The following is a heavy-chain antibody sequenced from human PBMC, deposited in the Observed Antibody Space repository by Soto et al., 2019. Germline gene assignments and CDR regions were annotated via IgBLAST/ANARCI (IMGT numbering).Heavy chain of an antibody. D-gene: IGHD6-6*01. CDR3: ATLKGYSSSGGGDPGFDC. CDR2: IYHSGST. V-gene: IGHV4-38-2*01. J-gene: IGHJ4*02. Sequence: SETLSLTCSFSGYSISRGYYWGWIRQPPGKGLEWIGSIYHSGSTYHNPSLKSRVTISVDTSKNHFSLRLSPVTAADTAVYYCATLKGYSSSGGGDPGFDCLGQGTLVNVSS. CDR1: GYSISRGYY.